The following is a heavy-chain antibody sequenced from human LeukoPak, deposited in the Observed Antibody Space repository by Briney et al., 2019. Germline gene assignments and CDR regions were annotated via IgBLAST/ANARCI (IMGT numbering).Heavy chain of an antibody. D-gene: IGHD2/OR15-2a*01. J-gene: IGHJ6*02. CDR1: GFTFSSYA. V-gene: IGHV3-23*01. CDR2: IRGSGGST. Sequence: QSGESLRLSCAASGFTFSSYAMNWVRQAPGKGLEWVSTIRGSGGSTYYADSVKGRFTISRDNSKNMLYLQMSSLRAEDTAEYYCAKGSGDIGILRRFGLDVWGQGTTVTVSS. CDR3: AKGSGDIGILRRFGLDV.